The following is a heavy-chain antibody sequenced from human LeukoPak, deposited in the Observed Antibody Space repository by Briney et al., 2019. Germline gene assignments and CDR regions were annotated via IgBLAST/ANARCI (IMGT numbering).Heavy chain of an antibody. V-gene: IGHV3-7*01. J-gene: IGHJ4*02. D-gene: IGHD3-22*01. CDR3: ARDRIRSGYSADY. Sequence: GGSLRLSCAASGFTFSSYWRSWVRQAPGKGLEWVANIKQDGSEKYYVDSVKGRFTISRDNAKNSLYLQMNSLRAEDTAVYYCARDRIRSGYSADYWGQGTLVTVSS. CDR2: IKQDGSEK. CDR1: GFTFSSYW.